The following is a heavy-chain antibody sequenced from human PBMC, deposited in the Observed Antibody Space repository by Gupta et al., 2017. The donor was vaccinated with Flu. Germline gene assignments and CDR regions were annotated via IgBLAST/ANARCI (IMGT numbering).Heavy chain of an antibody. Sequence: QVQLVQSGAEVKKPGASVKVSCKASGYTFTNSYLHWVRQAPGQGLEWMGLISPTGGSTRYAQKFQDRVTMTRDTSTSTVYMELSSLRSDDTAVYYCARAGATYYFDYWGQGSLVTVSS. V-gene: IGHV1-46*01. J-gene: IGHJ4*02. CDR1: GYTFTNSY. CDR2: ISPTGGST. CDR3: ARAGATYYFDY. D-gene: IGHD1-26*01.